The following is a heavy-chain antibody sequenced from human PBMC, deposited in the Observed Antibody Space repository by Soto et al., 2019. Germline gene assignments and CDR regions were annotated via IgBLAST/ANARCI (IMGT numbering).Heavy chain of an antibody. D-gene: IGHD2-15*01. Sequence: QVRLVESGGGVVQPGRSLRLSCAASGFSSRSHGMHWVRQAPGKGLQWVAVISYDGSNSYYADSVKGRFTISRDNSNDALYLQMSSLRPEDTAVYFCAKDHRNGGSRVDYWGQGTLVTVSS. V-gene: IGHV3-30*18. CDR2: ISYDGSNS. J-gene: IGHJ4*02. CDR3: AKDHRNGGSRVDY. CDR1: GFSSRSHG.